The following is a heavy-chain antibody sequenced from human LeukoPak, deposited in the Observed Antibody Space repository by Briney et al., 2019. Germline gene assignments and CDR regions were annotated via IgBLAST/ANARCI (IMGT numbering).Heavy chain of an antibody. CDR1: GGSISSGGYS. J-gene: IGHJ4*02. CDR2: IYYSGRT. Sequence: SETLSLTCAVSGGSISSGGYSWSWIRQPPGKGLEWIGYIYYSGRTYYNPSLKSRVTISVDTSKNQFSLKLSSVTAADTAVYYCAGTLSGFGEAAFDYWGQGTLVTVSS. D-gene: IGHD3-10*01. V-gene: IGHV4-30-4*07. CDR3: AGTLSGFGEAAFDY.